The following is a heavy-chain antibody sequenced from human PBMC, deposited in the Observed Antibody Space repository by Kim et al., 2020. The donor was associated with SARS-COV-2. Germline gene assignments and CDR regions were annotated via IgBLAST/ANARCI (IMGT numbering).Heavy chain of an antibody. D-gene: IGHD3-16*01. CDR1: GGSISSGGYY. CDR2: IYYSGST. Sequence: SETLSLTCTVSGGSISSGGYYWSWIRQHPGKGLEWIGYIYYSGSTYYNPSLKSRVTISVDTSKNQFSLKLSSVTAADTAVYYCARVSFGGIPGKIDYWGQGTLVTVSS. CDR3: ARVSFGGIPGKIDY. V-gene: IGHV4-31*03. J-gene: IGHJ4*02.